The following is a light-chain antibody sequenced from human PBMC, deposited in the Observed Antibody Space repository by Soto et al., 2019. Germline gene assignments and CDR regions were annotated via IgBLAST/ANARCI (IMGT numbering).Light chain of an antibody. CDR1: VSVSDNY. V-gene: IGKV3-20*01. J-gene: IGKJ4*01. Sequence: EIVLTQSPGTLSLSPGERATLSCRASVSVSDNYLAWYQQRSGQAPRLVIYGASSRASAVPDRFSGSGSGADFTLTISRLEPEDFAVYYCQPYGSSPLTFGGGTKVEIK. CDR2: GAS. CDR3: QPYGSSPLT.